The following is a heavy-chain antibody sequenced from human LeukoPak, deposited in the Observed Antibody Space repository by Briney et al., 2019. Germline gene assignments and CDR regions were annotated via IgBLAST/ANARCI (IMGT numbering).Heavy chain of an antibody. D-gene: IGHD2-15*01. Sequence: GGSLGLSCAASGFTFDDYAMHWVRQAPGKGLEWVSGISWNSGSIGYADSVKGRFTISRDNAKNSLYLQMNSLRAEDTALYYCAKGGVLVVAAYIDYWGQGTLVTVSS. CDR1: GFTFDDYA. V-gene: IGHV3-9*01. J-gene: IGHJ4*02. CDR2: ISWNSGSI. CDR3: AKGGVLVVAAYIDY.